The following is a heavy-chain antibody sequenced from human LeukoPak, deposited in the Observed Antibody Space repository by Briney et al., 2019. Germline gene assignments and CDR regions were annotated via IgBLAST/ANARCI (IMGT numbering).Heavy chain of an antibody. V-gene: IGHV4-34*01. J-gene: IGHJ5*02. CDR3: ARRYGSGSYYNVYWFDP. CDR2: INHSGST. D-gene: IGHD3-10*01. CDR1: GGSFSGYY. Sequence: SETLSLTCAVYGGSFSGYYWSWIRQPPGKGLEWIGEINHSGSTNYNPSLKSRVTMSVDTSKNQFSLKLSSVTAADTAVYYCARRYGSGSYYNVYWFDPWGQGTLVTVS.